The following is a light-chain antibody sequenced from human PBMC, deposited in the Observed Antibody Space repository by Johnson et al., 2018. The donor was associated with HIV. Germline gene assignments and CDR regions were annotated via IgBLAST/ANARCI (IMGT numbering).Light chain of an antibody. CDR3: GTWDGSLSVYV. CDR2: DNN. Sequence: QSVLTQPPSVSAAPGQRVTRSYSGSSSNIGNNFVSWFRQLPLRAPKVLIYDNNKRPSGIPARFSGSKSATSATLDITGLQTGDEADYYCGTWDGSLSVYVFGAGTEVTV. V-gene: IGLV1-51*01. CDR1: SSNIGNNF. J-gene: IGLJ1*01.